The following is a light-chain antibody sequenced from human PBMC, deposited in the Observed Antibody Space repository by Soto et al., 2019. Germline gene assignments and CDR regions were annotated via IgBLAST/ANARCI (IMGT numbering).Light chain of an antibody. J-gene: IGLJ3*02. Sequence: QSALTQPASVSGSPGQSVTISCTGSSSDVGTYDLVSWYQQHPGKAPKILIYEGTKRPSGVSNRFSGSKSGNTASLAISGLQAEDEADYFCCSYAGFSTLGFGGGTKLTVL. CDR3: CSYAGFSTLG. CDR1: SSDVGTYDL. V-gene: IGLV2-23*01. CDR2: EGT.